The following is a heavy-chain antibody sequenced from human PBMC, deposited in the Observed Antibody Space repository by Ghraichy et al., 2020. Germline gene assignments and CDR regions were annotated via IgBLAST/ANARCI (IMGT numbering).Heavy chain of an antibody. D-gene: IGHD3-22*01. J-gene: IGHJ3*02. CDR1: GFTFDDYA. Sequence: GGSLRLSCAASGFTFDDYAIHWVRQAPGKGLEWVSLISGDGDNTYYADSVKGRFTISRDNSKNSLYLQMNSLRSEDTALYYCAKDMWSRGYYYVTNDAFDMWGQGTMVTVSS. CDR2: ISGDGDNT. V-gene: IGHV3-43*02. CDR3: AKDMWSRGYYYVTNDAFDM.